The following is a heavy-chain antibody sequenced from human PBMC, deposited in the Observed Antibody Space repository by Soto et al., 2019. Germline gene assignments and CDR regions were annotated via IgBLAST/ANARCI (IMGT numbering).Heavy chain of an antibody. V-gene: IGHV4-4*02. J-gene: IGHJ6*02. CDR1: GGAISSSNW. CDR3: ARAPVLRFLRGGMDV. D-gene: IGHD3-3*01. CDR2: IYNSGST. Sequence: QVQLQESGPGLVKPSGTLSLTCAVSGGAISSSNWWSWVRQPPGNGLEWIGEIYNSGSTNYNPSLKSRVTISVDKSKNQFSLKLSPVTAADTAVYYCARAPVLRFLRGGMDVWGQGTTVTVSS.